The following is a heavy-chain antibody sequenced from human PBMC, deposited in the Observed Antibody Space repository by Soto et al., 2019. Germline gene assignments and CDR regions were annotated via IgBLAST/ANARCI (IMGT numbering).Heavy chain of an antibody. J-gene: IGHJ6*02. CDR3: ARHIRGNSCMDV. CDR1: GGSISSSSYY. CDR2: IYYSGST. Sequence: QLQLQESGPGLVKPSETLSLTCTVSGGSISSSSYYWGWIRQPPGKGLECIGSIYYSGSTSYNPSLKSRVTISVDTSKNQFSLKLSSVTAADTAVYYCARHIRGNSCMDVWGQGTTGTVSS. V-gene: IGHV4-39*01. D-gene: IGHD2-21*01.